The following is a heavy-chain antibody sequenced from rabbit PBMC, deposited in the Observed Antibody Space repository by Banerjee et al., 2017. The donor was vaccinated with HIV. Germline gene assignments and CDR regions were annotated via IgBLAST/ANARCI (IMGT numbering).Heavy chain of an antibody. CDR1: GFSFSSNW. CDR3: ARDGYGGSGYALNL. Sequence: LEESGGGLVKPGGTLTLTCTVSGFSFSSNWICWVRQAPGKGLEWIACIDTRDGDTDYANWPKGRFTISKTSSTTVTLQMTSLTAADTATYFCARDGYGGSGYALNLWGQGTLVTVS. D-gene: IGHD8-1*01. J-gene: IGHJ3*01. CDR2: IDTRDGDT. V-gene: IGHV1S45*01.